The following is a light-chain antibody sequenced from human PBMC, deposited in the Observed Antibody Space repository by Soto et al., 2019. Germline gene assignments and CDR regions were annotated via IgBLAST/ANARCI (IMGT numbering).Light chain of an antibody. CDR3: QELNSSPIT. J-gene: IGKJ5*01. CDR2: AAS. Sequence: DIQLTQSPSFLSASVGDRVTITCRASQGLSSGLAWYQQKPGKAPKLLIYAASTLQSGVPSRFSGSGSGTEFTLTISSLQPEDFATYYCQELNSSPITFGQGTRLEI. CDR1: QGLSSG. V-gene: IGKV1-9*01.